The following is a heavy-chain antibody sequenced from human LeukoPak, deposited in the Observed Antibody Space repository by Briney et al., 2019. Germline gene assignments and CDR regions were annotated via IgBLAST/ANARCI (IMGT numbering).Heavy chain of an antibody. J-gene: IGHJ4*02. D-gene: IGHD2-2*01. Sequence: GGSLRLSCAASGFIFTNYFMSWVRQAPGKGLEWVASIKHDGSEKYYVDSVRGRFTISRDNTMNSLYLQMSSLRAEDTAVYYCAKDLYCSSTSCYGWGQGTLVTVSS. V-gene: IGHV3-7*01. CDR3: AKDLYCSSTSCYG. CDR1: GFIFTNYF. CDR2: IKHDGSEK.